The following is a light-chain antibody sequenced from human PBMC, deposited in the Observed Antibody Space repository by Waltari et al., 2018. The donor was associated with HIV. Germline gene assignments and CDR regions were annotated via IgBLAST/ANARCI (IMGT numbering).Light chain of an antibody. CDR3: QSYDSSLSIV. CDR1: SSNMGAGYH. Sequence: QSLLPQPPSVSGAPGQRVTISCTGSSSNMGAGYHVHWYQQLPGTAPKLLIYGNSNRPSGVPDRFSGSKSGTSASLAITGLQAEDEADYYCQSYDSSLSIVFGTGTKVTVL. V-gene: IGLV1-40*01. CDR2: GNS. J-gene: IGLJ1*01.